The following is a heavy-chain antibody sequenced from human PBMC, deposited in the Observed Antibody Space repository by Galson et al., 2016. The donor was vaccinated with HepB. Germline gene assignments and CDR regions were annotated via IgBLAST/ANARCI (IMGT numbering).Heavy chain of an antibody. CDR3: ARGEDEQISWYNYYYAMDV. D-gene: IGHD1-14*01. CDR1: GFTFSSYG. CDR2: ISYDGSNK. J-gene: IGHJ6*02. V-gene: IGHV3-30*03. Sequence: SLRLSCAASGFTFSSYGIHWVRQAPGKGLEWVAVISYDGSNKKYADSVKGRFTISRDNSKNTLYLQMSSLRSEDTAVYYCARGEDEQISWYNYYYAMDVWGQGTTVTVSS.